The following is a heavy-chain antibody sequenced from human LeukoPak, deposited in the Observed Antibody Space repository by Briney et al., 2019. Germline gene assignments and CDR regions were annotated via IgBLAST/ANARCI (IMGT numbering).Heavy chain of an antibody. J-gene: IGHJ4*02. D-gene: IGHD6-6*01. V-gene: IGHV3-23*01. CDR2: ISGSGGST. CDR3: ARENEYSSSSFDY. Sequence: PGGSLRLSCAASGFTFSSYAMTWVRQAPGKGLEWVSGISGSGGSTYYADSVKGRFTISRDSSKNTVYLQMNSLRAEDTAVYYCARENEYSSSSFDYWGQGTLVTVSS. CDR1: GFTFSSYA.